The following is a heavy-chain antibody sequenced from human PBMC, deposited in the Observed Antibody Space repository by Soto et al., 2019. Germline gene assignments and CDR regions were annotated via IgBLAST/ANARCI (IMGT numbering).Heavy chain of an antibody. CDR2: IIPIFGTA. J-gene: IGHJ5*02. V-gene: IGHV1-69*01. CDR3: ARDEVTMIRGVTNWFDP. CDR1: GGTFSSYG. D-gene: IGHD3-10*01. Sequence: QVQLVQSGAEVKKPGSSMKVSCKASGGTFSSYGISWVRQAPGQGLEWMGGIIPIFGTAKYAQKFQGRVTITADESTNTAYMELSSLRSEDTAVYYCARDEVTMIRGVTNWFDPWGQGTLVTVSS.